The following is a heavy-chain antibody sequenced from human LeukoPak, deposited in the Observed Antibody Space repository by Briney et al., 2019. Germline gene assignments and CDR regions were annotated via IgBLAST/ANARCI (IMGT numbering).Heavy chain of an antibody. J-gene: IGHJ4*02. V-gene: IGHV3-23*01. Sequence: GGSLRLPCVASGFAFGSYTMSWVRQAPGKGLEWVSGISGSGDDTNSADSVKGRFAISRDNSNNTVYLQMNSLRAEDTAVYYCARIPHRGPDYWGQGTLVTVSS. CDR1: GFAFGSYT. CDR2: ISGSGDDT. CDR3: ARIPHRGPDY. D-gene: IGHD2-2*02.